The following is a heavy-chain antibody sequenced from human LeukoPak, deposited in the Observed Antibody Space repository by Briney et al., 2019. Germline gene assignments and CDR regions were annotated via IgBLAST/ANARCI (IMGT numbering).Heavy chain of an antibody. D-gene: IGHD3-10*01. CDR1: GFTFSNYA. CDR2: ISSVGTYE. J-gene: IGHJ4*02. V-gene: IGHV3-30*01. Sequence: GGSLRLSCAASGFTFSNYAMHWVRQAPGKGLEWVALISSVGTYEYYADSVKGRFTISRDNSKNTLYLQLNSLRAEDTAVYYCARDYTYYYDSGSSGPHYFDNWGQGTLVTVSS. CDR3: ARDYTYYYDSGSSGPHYFDN.